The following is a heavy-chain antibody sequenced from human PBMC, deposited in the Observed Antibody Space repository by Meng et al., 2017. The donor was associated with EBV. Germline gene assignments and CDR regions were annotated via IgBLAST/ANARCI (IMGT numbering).Heavy chain of an antibody. CDR3: ARDGRLYDTPSPFDY. Sequence: QLVHPGAEVKKPGASVKASCKAAGYTFSSHGSSWVRQAPGQGLEWMGWISAYNGNTNYAQKLQGRVTMTTNTSTSTAYMELRSLRSDDTAVYYCARDGRLYDTPSPFDYWGQGTLVTVSS. D-gene: IGHD3-22*01. V-gene: IGHV1-18*01. J-gene: IGHJ4*02. CDR2: ISAYNGNT. CDR1: GYTFSSHG.